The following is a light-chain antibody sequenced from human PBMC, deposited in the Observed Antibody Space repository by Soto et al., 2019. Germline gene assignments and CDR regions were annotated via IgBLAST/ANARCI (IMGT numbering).Light chain of an antibody. CDR3: QQTNSFKYT. CDR1: QGITNW. Sequence: DIQMTQSPSSVSASVGDRVTITCRASQGITNWLAWYQQKPGKAPNLLIFAASSLQGAVPSRFSGRGSGTDFTLTISSLQTEDFATYYCQQTNSFKYTFGQGTK. CDR2: AAS. J-gene: IGKJ2*01. V-gene: IGKV1D-12*01.